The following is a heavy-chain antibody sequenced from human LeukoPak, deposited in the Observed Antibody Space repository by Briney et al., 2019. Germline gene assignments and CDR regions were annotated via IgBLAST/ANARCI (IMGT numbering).Heavy chain of an antibody. CDR2: INHSGST. V-gene: IGHV4-34*01. CDR1: GGSFSGYY. Sequence: SETLSLTCAVYGGSFSGYYWSWIRQPPGKGLEWIGEINHSGSTNYNPSLKSRVTISVDTSKNQFSLKLSSVTAADTAVYYCAREGAVAPLWTYGMDVWGQGTTVTVSS. CDR3: AREGAVAPLWTYGMDV. J-gene: IGHJ6*02. D-gene: IGHD6-19*01.